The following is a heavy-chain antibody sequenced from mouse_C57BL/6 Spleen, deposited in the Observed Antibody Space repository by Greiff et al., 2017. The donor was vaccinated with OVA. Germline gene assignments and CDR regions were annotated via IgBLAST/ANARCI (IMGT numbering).Heavy chain of an antibody. CDR3: ARDRDSSGYGAMDY. CDR1: GFTFSSYA. Sequence: EVQLVESGGGLVKPGGSLKLSCAASGFTFSSYAMSWVRQTPEKRLEWVATISDGGSYTYYPDNVKGRFTISRDNAKNNLYLQMSHLKSEDTAMYYCARDRDSSGYGAMDYWGQGTSVTVSS. D-gene: IGHD3-2*02. V-gene: IGHV5-4*01. CDR2: ISDGGSYT. J-gene: IGHJ4*01.